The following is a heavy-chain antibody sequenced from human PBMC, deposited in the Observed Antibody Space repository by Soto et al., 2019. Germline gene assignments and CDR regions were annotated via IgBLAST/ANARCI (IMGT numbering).Heavy chain of an antibody. V-gene: IGHV4-34*01. J-gene: IGHJ6*02. CDR1: GWSFSGYY. CDR2: INHSGST. D-gene: IGHD3-10*01. Sequence: SETLSLTCTFSGWSFSGYYWSWIRQPPGKGLEWIGEINHSGSTNYNPSLKSRVTISVDTSKNQFSLKLSSVTAADTAVYYCARTARDGSGSYYTYYYYGMDVWGQGTTVTVS. CDR3: ARTARDGSGSYYTYYYYGMDV.